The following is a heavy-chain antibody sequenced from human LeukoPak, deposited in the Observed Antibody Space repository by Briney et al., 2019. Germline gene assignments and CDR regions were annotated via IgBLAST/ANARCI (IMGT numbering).Heavy chain of an antibody. V-gene: IGHV1-69*13. CDR1: GGTFSSYA. CDR2: IIPIFGTA. D-gene: IGHD2-2*02. J-gene: IGHJ5*02. Sequence: SVKVSCKASGGTFSSYAISWVRQAPGQGLEWMGGIIPIFGTANYAQKFQGRVTITADESTSTAYMELSSLRSEATAVYYCAREEPAAINWFDPWGQGTLVTVSS. CDR3: AREEPAAINWFDP.